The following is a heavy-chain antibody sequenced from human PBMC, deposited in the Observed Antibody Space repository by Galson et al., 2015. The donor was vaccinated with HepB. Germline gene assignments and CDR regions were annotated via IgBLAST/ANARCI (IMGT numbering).Heavy chain of an antibody. J-gene: IGHJ3*02. CDR1: GDSVSSNSAA. V-gene: IGHV6-1*01. D-gene: IGHD1-1*01. CDR3: ARLGGLEYNWNDAPMGAFDI. CDR2: TYYRSKWYN. Sequence: CAISGDSVSSNSAAWNWIRQSPSRGLEWLGRTYYRSKWYNDYAVSVKSRITINPDTSKNQFSLQLNSVTPEDTAVYYCARLGGLEYNWNDAPMGAFDIWGQGTMVTVSS.